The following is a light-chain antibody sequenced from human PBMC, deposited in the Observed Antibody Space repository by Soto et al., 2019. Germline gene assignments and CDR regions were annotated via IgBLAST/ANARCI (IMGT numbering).Light chain of an antibody. CDR3: QQYGGSPWT. CDR1: QVVTSNY. Sequence: EIVLTQSPGSLSLSPGERATLSCRASQVVTSNYLAWYQQKPGQAPRLLIYTTSSRATGVTERFSGSGSGTDFTLTISRLEPEDSAVYYCQQYGGSPWTFGQGTKVEIK. V-gene: IGKV3-20*01. J-gene: IGKJ1*01. CDR2: TTS.